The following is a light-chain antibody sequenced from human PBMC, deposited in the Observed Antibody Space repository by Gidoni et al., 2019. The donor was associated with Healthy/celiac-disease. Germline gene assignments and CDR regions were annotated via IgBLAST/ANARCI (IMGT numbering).Light chain of an antibody. J-gene: IGLJ2*01. Sequence: ALTQPAPLSGSPGQSITISCTGTSSDVGGYNYVSWYQQHPGKAPKLMIYEVSNRPSGVSNRFSGSKSGNTASLTISGLQAEDEADYYCSSYTSSSTVVFGGGTKLTVL. V-gene: IGLV2-14*01. CDR1: SSDVGGYNY. CDR3: SSYTSSSTVV. CDR2: EVS.